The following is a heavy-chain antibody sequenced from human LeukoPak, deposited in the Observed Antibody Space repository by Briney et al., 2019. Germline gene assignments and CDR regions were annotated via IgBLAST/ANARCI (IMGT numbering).Heavy chain of an antibody. CDR3: AKTSYYDSSGSDAFDI. V-gene: IGHV3-30*18. J-gene: IGHJ3*02. CDR2: ISYDGSNK. CDR1: GFTFSSYG. D-gene: IGHD3-22*01. Sequence: GRSLRLSCAASGFTFSSYGMHWVRQAPGKGLEWVAVISYDGSNKYYADSVKGRFTISRDNSKNTLYLQMNSLRAEDTAVYYCAKTSYYDSSGSDAFDIWGQGTMVTVSS.